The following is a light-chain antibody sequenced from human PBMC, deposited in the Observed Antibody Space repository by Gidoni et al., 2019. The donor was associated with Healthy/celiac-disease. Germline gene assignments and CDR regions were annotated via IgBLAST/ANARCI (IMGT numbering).Light chain of an antibody. J-gene: IGKJ1*01. CDR2: WAS. CDR3: QQYYSTPRT. CDR1: QSVLYSSNNKNY. Sequence: DIVMTQSPDSLAVSLGERATINCKSSQSVLYSSNNKNYLAWYQQKPGQPPKLLIYWASTRASGVPDRFSGSGSGTDFTLTISSLQDEDVAVYYCQQYYSTPRTFGQGTKVEIK. V-gene: IGKV4-1*01.